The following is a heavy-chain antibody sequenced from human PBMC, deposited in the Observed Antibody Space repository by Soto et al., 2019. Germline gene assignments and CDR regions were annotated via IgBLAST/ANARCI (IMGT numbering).Heavy chain of an antibody. Sequence: QVQLVQSGAAVKKPGASVKVSCKASGYTFTSYDINWLRQATGQGLEWMGWTNPNGDNKGYAQKFQDRVSMTRNTSISTAYMELSSLRSDDTAVYYCARGGETGDAFDIWGQGTVVTVSS. CDR1: GYTFTSYD. CDR2: TNPNGDNK. J-gene: IGHJ3*02. V-gene: IGHV1-8*01. D-gene: IGHD7-27*01. CDR3: ARGGETGDAFDI.